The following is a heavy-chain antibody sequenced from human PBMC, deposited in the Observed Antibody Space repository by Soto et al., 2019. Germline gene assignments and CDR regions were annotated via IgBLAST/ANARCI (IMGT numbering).Heavy chain of an antibody. V-gene: IGHV3-23*01. CDR2: LSGSGAST. CDR1: GFTFSNYS. J-gene: IGHJ4*02. CDR3: AKPPDYNWKDY. Sequence: PGGSLRLSCAASGFTFSNYSMSWVRQAPGKGLEWVSDLSGSGASTYYADSLKGRFTISRDNSKDTLYLQMNNLRAEDTAVYYCAKPPDYNWKDYWGQGTLVSVSS. D-gene: IGHD1-20*01.